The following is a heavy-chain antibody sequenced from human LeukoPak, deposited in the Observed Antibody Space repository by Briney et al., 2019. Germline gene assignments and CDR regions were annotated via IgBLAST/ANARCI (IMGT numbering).Heavy chain of an antibody. Sequence: RAESLKISCKSSGYNFNTCWIGWGPQTAGKGLEWIGLIHRDESTIRFSPSFEGPATLSPDTSTDNAYLQWTGLKASDTGIYYCARRHSNSWIAESWGKRALVA. J-gene: IGHJ4*02. CDR1: GYNFNTCW. CDR2: IHRDESTI. D-gene: IGHD1-26*01. V-gene: IGHV5-51*01. CDR3: ARRHSNSWIAES.